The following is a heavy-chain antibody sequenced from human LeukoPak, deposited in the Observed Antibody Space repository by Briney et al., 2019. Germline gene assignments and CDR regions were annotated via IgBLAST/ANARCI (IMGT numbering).Heavy chain of an antibody. CDR2: IYHSGST. CDR3: ARVAIRYCSGGSCQAGHFQH. V-gene: IGHV4-39*07. Sequence: SETLSLTCTVSGGSINSNTYYWGWIRQPPGKGLEWIGSIYHSGSTYYNPSLKSRVTISVDTSKNQFSLKLSSVTAADTAVYYCARVAIRYCSGGSCQAGHFQHWGQGTLVTVSS. CDR1: GGSINSNTYY. J-gene: IGHJ1*01. D-gene: IGHD2-15*01.